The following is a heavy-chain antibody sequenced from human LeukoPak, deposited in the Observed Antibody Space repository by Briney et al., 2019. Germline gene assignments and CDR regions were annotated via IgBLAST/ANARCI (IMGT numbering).Heavy chain of an antibody. CDR2: ISGGGGST. V-gene: IGHV3-23*01. J-gene: IGHJ4*02. CDR1: GFTFSSYA. D-gene: IGHD3-3*01. Sequence: GGSLRLSCAASGFTFSSYAMSWVRQAPGKGLEWVSAISGGGGSTYYADSVKGRFTISRDNSKNTLYLQMNSLRAEDTAVYYCARDQGLKYYDIWSGYYGACDYWGQGTLVTVSS. CDR3: ARDQGLKYYDIWSGYYGACDY.